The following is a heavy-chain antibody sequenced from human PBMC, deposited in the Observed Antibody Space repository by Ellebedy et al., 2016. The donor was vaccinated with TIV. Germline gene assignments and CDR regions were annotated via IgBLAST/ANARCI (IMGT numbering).Heavy chain of an antibody. J-gene: IGHJ4*02. D-gene: IGHD3-3*02. V-gene: IGHV1-46*04. CDR2: INPAGGPT. CDR1: GYTFTDYY. Sequence: AASVKVSCKASGYTFTDYYMHWVRQTPGHGLEWMGLINPAGGPTSYSENMHGRVTMTRDTSTSTVYMEVTSLSPEDTAVYFCVRAVRLATFDFWGQGTLVTVSS. CDR3: VRAVRLATFDF.